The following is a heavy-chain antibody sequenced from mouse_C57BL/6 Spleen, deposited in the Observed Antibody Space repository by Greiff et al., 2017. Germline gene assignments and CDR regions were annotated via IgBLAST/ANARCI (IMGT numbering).Heavy chain of an antibody. Sequence: QVHVKQPGAELVRPGTSVKLSCKASGYTFTSYWMHWVKQRPGQGLEWIGVIDPSDSYTNYNQKFKGKATLTVDTSSSTAYMQLSSLTSEDSAVYYCARGYSNYVGGYDYWGQGTTLTVSS. J-gene: IGHJ2*01. CDR1: GYTFTSYW. CDR2: IDPSDSYT. CDR3: ARGYSNYVGGYDY. V-gene: IGHV1-59*01. D-gene: IGHD2-5*01.